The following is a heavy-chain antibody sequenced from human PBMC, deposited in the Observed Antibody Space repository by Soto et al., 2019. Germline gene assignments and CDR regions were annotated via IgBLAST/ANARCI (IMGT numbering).Heavy chain of an antibody. D-gene: IGHD3-10*01. Sequence: SETLSLTCTVSTGSISSGGYYWSWIRQHPGKGLEWIGYIYYSGTTYYNPSLQSRLTMAVDTSENQFSLKLSSLTAADTAVYYCARGLYSGSGVIWLDPWGPGTLVTVSS. V-gene: IGHV4-31*03. J-gene: IGHJ5*02. CDR3: ARGLYSGSGVIWLDP. CDR2: IYYSGTT. CDR1: TGSISSGGYY.